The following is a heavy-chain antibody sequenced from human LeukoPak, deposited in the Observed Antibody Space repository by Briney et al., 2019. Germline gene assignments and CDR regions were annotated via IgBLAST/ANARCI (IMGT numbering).Heavy chain of an antibody. CDR3: ARGAILLWFGELLYKRNPQLYY. CDR2: IKQDGSEK. V-gene: IGHV3-7*01. Sequence: GGSLRLSCAASGFTFSSYWMSWVRQAPGKGLEWVANIKQDGSEKYYVDSVKGRFTISRDNAKNSLYLQMNSLRAEDTAVYYCARGAILLWFGELLYKRNPQLYYWGQGTLVTVSS. CDR1: GFTFSSYW. D-gene: IGHD3-10*01. J-gene: IGHJ4*02.